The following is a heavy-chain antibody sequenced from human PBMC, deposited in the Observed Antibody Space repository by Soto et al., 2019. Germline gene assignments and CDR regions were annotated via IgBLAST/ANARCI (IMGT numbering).Heavy chain of an antibody. CDR2: IWYDGSNK. D-gene: IGHD3-9*01. CDR3: ARGGILTGYYHFDY. Sequence: QVQLVESGGGVVQPGRSLRLSCAASGFTFSSYGMHWVRQAPGKGLEWVAVIWYDGSNKYYADSVKGRFTISRDNSKNTLYLQMNSLKAEDRAVYYCARGGILTGYYHFDYWGQGTLVTVSS. V-gene: IGHV3-33*01. CDR1: GFTFSSYG. J-gene: IGHJ4*02.